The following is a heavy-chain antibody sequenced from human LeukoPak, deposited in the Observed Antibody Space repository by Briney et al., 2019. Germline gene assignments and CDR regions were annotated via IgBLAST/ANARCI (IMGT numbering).Heavy chain of an antibody. CDR1: GFTFGDYA. Sequence: PGGSLRLSXTASGFTFGDYAMSWFRQAPGKGLEWVGFIRSKAYGGTTEYAASVKGRFTISRDDSKSIAYLQMNSLKTEDTAVYYCTRGYCSGGSCYSPFDYWGQGTLVTVSS. D-gene: IGHD2-15*01. J-gene: IGHJ4*02. CDR2: IRSKAYGGTT. CDR3: TRGYCSGGSCYSPFDY. V-gene: IGHV3-49*03.